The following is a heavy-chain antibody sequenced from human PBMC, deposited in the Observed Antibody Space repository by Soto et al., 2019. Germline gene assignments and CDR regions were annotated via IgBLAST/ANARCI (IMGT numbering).Heavy chain of an antibody. J-gene: IGHJ6*02. CDR3: ARGWVVATTGYYYYYGMDV. Sequence: ETLSLTCTVSGGSISSSSYYWGWIRQPPGKGLEWIGSIYYSGSTYYNPSLKSRVTISVDTSKNQFSLKLSSVTAADTAVYYCARGWVVATTGYYYYYGMDVWGQGTTV. CDR2: IYYSGST. CDR1: GGSISSSSYY. V-gene: IGHV4-39*01. D-gene: IGHD5-12*01.